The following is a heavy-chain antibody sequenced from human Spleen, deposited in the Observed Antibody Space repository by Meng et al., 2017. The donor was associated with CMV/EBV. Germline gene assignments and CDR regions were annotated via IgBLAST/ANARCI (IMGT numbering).Heavy chain of an antibody. D-gene: IGHD3-16*01. V-gene: IGHV3-66*02. CDR3: ARDPFGRTPSYLDY. J-gene: IGHJ4*02. CDR2: IFSAGST. Sequence: GESLKISCAGSGFTVSKSYMSWVRQAPGKGLEWVSVIFSAGSTYYADSVKGRFTISRDNSQNTLYLQVYSLRDEDTAVYYCARDPFGRTPSYLDYWGQGTLVTVSS. CDR1: GFTVSKSY.